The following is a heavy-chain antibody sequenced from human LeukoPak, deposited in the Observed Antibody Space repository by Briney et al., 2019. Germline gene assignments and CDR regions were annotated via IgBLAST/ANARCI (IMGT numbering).Heavy chain of an antibody. D-gene: IGHD5-12*01. CDR1: GFTFSNYG. CDR2: ISYDGNKK. Sequence: GGSLRLSCVASGFTFSNYGMHWVRQAPGKGLEWVVVISYDGNKKYYADSVKGRLTISRDNSKNTLYLQMNSLRVEDTAVYYCARVIVATNTFDAFDIWGQGTMVTVSS. CDR3: ARVIVATNTFDAFDI. V-gene: IGHV3-30*03. J-gene: IGHJ3*02.